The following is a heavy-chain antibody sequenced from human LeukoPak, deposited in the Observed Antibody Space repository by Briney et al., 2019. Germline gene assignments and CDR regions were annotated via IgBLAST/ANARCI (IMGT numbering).Heavy chain of an antibody. Sequence: SETLSLTCAVYGGSFSGYYCSWIRQPPGKGLEWIGEINHSGSTNYNPSLKSRLNMSVDTSKNQFSLKLSSVTAADTAVYYCARDAASSSSGWFDPWGQGTLVTVSS. CDR1: GGSFSGYY. V-gene: IGHV4-34*01. D-gene: IGHD6-6*01. J-gene: IGHJ5*02. CDR3: ARDAASSSSGWFDP. CDR2: INHSGST.